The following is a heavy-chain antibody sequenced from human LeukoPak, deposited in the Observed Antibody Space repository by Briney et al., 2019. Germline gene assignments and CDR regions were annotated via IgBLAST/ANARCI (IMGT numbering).Heavy chain of an antibody. J-gene: IGHJ6*02. Sequence: SETLSLTCTVSGGSISSGDYYWSWIRQPPGKGLEWIGYIYYSGSTYYNPSLKSRVTISVDTSKNQFSLKLSSVTAADTAVYYCARSYQLLLGTYYYYYGMDVWGQGTTVTVSS. CDR3: ARSYQLLLGTYYYYYGMDV. D-gene: IGHD2-2*01. CDR2: IYYSGST. V-gene: IGHV4-30-4*01. CDR1: GGSISSGDYY.